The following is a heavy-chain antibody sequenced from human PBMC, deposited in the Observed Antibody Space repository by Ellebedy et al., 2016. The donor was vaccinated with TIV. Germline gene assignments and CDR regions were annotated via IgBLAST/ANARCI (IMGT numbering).Heavy chain of an antibody. Sequence: GESLKISCKASGYGFTNYWIGWVRQMPGKGLEWMGTIDPGDSDTRYSPSFQGQVSISADKSVNTAYLQWSSLKASDTAIYYCARRLGYCSGGSCYYWFDPWGQGTQVTVSS. CDR3: ARRLGYCSGGSCYYWFDP. CDR2: IDPGDSDT. CDR1: GYGFTNYW. V-gene: IGHV5-51*01. J-gene: IGHJ5*02. D-gene: IGHD2-15*01.